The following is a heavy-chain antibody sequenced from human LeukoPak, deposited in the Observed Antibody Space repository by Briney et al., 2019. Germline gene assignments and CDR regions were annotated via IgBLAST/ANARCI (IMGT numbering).Heavy chain of an antibody. D-gene: IGHD3-22*01. Sequence: SGALSLTCTVSGDSINSLDLWSWVRQPPGKGLEWIGEMYLSGTTHSNPSVKSRVTISIDKSKNQFFLNLSSVTAADTAVYYCAGLVGRYSSGLYYYYFDYWGQGTLVTVSS. CDR3: AGLVGRYSSGLYYYYFDY. CDR1: GDSINSLDL. V-gene: IGHV4-4*02. J-gene: IGHJ4*02. CDR2: MYLSGTT.